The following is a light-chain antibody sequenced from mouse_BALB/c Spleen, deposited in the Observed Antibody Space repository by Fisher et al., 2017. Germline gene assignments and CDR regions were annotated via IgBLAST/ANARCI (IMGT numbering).Light chain of an antibody. CDR2: KVS. J-gene: IGKJ5*01. Sequence: DIVMTQSTLTLSVTIGQPASISCRSSQSLIHSNGNTYLHWYLQKPGQSPKLLIYKVSNRFSGVPDRFSGSGSGTDFTLKISRVEAEDAATYYCFQGSGYPLTFGAGTKLELK. V-gene: IGKV1-110*01. CDR1: QSLIHSNGNTY. CDR3: FQGSGYPLT.